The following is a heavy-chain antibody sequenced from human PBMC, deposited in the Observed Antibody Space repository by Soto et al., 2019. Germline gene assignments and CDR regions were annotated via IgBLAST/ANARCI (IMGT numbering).Heavy chain of an antibody. J-gene: IGHJ6*02. CDR1: GFTFSTYG. CDR2: IRYDGSNQ. V-gene: IGHV3-33*01. D-gene: IGHD1-26*01. Sequence: PGGSLRFSCAASGFTFSTYGMHWVRQAPGKGLEWVAGIRYDGSNQYYADSVKGQFTISRDNSKNTLYMQMDSLRADDTAVYYCARDFTGRATYPAPSNASMDVWGQGTTVTVFS. CDR3: ARDFTGRATYPAPSNASMDV.